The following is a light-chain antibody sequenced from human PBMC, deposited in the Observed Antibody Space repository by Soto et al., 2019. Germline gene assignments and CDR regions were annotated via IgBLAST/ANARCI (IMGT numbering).Light chain of an antibody. Sequence: SVLTRPPSASGTPGQRVTFSCSVSSTNIGSNTVNLYQQLPGTAPKLLIYSNNQRPSGVPDRFSGSKSGTSASLAISGLQSEDEAEYYCAAWDDSLNGYVFGTGTNVTVL. CDR2: SNN. CDR3: AAWDDSLNGYV. J-gene: IGLJ1*01. V-gene: IGLV1-44*01. CDR1: STNIGSNT.